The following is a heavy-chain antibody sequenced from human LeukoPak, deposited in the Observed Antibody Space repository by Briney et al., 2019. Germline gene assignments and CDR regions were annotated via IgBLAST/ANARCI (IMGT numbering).Heavy chain of an antibody. J-gene: IGHJ4*02. CDR3: AKDPQDIVVVPAASDY. V-gene: IGHV3-23*01. CDR1: GFTFSSYA. Sequence: GGSLRLSCAASGFTFSSYAMSWVRQAPGKGLEWVSVISGSGGSTNYADSVTGRFTISRANSKNKLYLQMNSLRAEDTAVYYCAKDPQDIVVVPAASDYWVQGTLVTVSS. CDR2: ISGSGGST. D-gene: IGHD2-2*01.